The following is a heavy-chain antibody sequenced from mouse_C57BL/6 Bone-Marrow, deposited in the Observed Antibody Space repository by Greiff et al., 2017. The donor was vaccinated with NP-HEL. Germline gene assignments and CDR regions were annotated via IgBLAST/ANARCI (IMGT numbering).Heavy chain of an antibody. CDR3: AFYYDYDDGYYFDY. J-gene: IGHJ2*01. Sequence: LQESGAELARPGASVKLSCKASGYTFTSYGISWVKQRTGQGLEWIGEIYPRSGNTYYNEKFKGKATLTADKSSSTAYMELRSLTSEDSAVYFCAFYYDYDDGYYFDYWGQGTTLTVSS. V-gene: IGHV1-81*01. CDR2: IYPRSGNT. CDR1: GYTFTSYG. D-gene: IGHD2-4*01.